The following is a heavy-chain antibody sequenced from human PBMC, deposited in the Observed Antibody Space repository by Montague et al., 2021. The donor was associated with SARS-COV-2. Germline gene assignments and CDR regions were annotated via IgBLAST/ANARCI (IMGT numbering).Heavy chain of an antibody. J-gene: IGHJ4*02. D-gene: IGHD3-10*01. CDR1: RFSFSSRG. Sequence: FLRLSCAASRFSFSSRGMSWVRQVPGKGLEWVATVEQDGSESHYVDSVKGRFTISRDHAKSSAYLQMSSLRVEDTAVYFCARDHYGSEDYWGQGILVTVSS. CDR3: ARDHYGSEDY. V-gene: IGHV3-7*01. CDR2: VEQDGSES.